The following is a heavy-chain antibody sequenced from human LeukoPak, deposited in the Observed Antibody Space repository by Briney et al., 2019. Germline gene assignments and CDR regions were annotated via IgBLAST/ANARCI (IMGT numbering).Heavy chain of an antibody. V-gene: IGHV4-4*02. CDR3: ARDSPFEWDVFGDSFDI. Sequence: SETLSLTCAVSGASISSGHWWSWVRQPPGKGLEWIGEIFHSGSTNYNPSLKSRVTISVDKSKNQFSLNLNSVTAADTAVYYCARDSPFEWDVFGDSFDIWGQGTVVTVSS. CDR1: GASISSGHW. D-gene: IGHD1-26*01. J-gene: IGHJ3*02. CDR2: IFHSGST.